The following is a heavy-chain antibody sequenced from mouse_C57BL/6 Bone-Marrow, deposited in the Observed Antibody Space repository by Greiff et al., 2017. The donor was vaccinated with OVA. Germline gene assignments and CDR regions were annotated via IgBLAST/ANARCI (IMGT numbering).Heavy chain of an antibody. CDR1: GFTFSSYA. CDR2: ISDGGSYT. Sequence: EVKVVESGGGLVKPGGSLKLSCAASGFTFSSYAMSWVRQTPEKRLEWVATISDGGSYTYYPDNVKGRFTISRDNAKNNLYLQMSHLKSEDTAMYYCARENYGEAWFAYWGQGTLVTVSA. CDR3: ARENYGEAWFAY. J-gene: IGHJ3*01. V-gene: IGHV5-4*01. D-gene: IGHD2-4*01.